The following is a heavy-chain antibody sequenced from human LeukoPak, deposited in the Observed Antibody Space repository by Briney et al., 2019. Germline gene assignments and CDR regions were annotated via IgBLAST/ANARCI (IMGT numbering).Heavy chain of an antibody. CDR2: INWNSGST. J-gene: IGHJ5*02. D-gene: IGHD2-2*01. CDR3: ASIGYCSSTSCAPIP. CDR1: GFTFDDYG. Sequence: GGSLGLSCAASGFTFDDYGMSWVRQAPGKGLEWVSGINWNSGSTGYADSVKGRFTISRDNAKNSLYLQMNSLRAEDTSLYHCASIGYCSSTSCAPIPWGQGTLVTVSS. V-gene: IGHV3-20*01.